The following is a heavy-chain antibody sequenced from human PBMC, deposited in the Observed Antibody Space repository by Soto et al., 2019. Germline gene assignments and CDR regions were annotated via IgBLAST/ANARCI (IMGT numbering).Heavy chain of an antibody. CDR2: ISGSGGST. CDR3: EKDSTVHPDYGAIGY. Sequence: GGSLRLSCAASGFTFSSYAMSWVRQAPGKGLEWVSAISGSGGSTYYADSVKGRFTISRDNSKNTLYLQMNSLRAEDTAVYYSEKDSTVHPDYGAIGYWGQGTLVTVS. J-gene: IGHJ4*02. CDR1: GFTFSSYA. V-gene: IGHV3-23*01. D-gene: IGHD4-17*01.